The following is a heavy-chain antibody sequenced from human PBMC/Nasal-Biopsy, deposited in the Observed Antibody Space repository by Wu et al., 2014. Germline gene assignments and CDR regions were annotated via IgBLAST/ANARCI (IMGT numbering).Heavy chain of an antibody. J-gene: IGHJ6*02. CDR3: ARIMVVGATRAYYYGMDV. Sequence: ALVKPTQTLTLTCTFSGFSLSTSGVCVSWIRQPPGKALEWLALIDWDDDKYYSTSLKTRLTISKDTSKNQVVLTMTNMDPVDTATYYCARIMVVGATRAYYYGMDVWGQGTTVTVSS. CDR2: IDWDDDK. D-gene: IGHD1-26*01. CDR1: GFSLSTSGVC. V-gene: IGHV2-70*01.